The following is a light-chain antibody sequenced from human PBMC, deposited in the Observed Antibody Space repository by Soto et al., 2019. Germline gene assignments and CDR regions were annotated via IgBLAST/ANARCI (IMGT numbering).Light chain of an antibody. CDR3: QQYNNWPPT. CDR1: QSARSS. J-gene: IGKJ5*01. V-gene: IGKV3-15*01. CDR2: DAS. Sequence: VMTQSPATLSVSAGDRATLSCRASQSARSSLGWYQQKTGQAPSLLIYDASIRATGIPDRFNGSGSGTELNLTISRLQSEDSAVYYCQQYNNWPPTCGQGTRLEIK.